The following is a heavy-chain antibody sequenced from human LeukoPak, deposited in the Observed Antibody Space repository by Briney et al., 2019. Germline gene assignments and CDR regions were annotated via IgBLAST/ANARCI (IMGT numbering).Heavy chain of an antibody. J-gene: IGHJ5*02. Sequence: GGSLRLSCGASGFTFSSYWMSWVRQAPGKGLEWVANIKEDGSDKNYVDSVKGRFTNSRDNAKNSRYLQMNSLRAEDTAVYYCARESLSSLTWGQGPLVSVSS. D-gene: IGHD2-2*01. CDR1: GFTFSSYW. CDR2: IKEDGSDK. CDR3: ARESLSSLT. V-gene: IGHV3-7*01.